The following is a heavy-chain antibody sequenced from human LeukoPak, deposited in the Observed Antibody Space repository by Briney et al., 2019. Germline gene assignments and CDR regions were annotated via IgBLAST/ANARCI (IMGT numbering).Heavy chain of an antibody. J-gene: IGHJ6*03. CDR1: GYPISSGYY. CDR3: ARSDNEYSYYYCMDV. CDR2: IYHSGST. V-gene: IGHV4-38-2*02. D-gene: IGHD5-24*01. Sequence: SEPLSLTCSVSGYPISSGYYWGWIRQPPGEVLEWIGSIYHSGSTYYNPSLKSRVTISIDTSKYQFSLKLNSVTVADTAVYYCARSDNEYSYYYCMDVWGKGTTVTVSS.